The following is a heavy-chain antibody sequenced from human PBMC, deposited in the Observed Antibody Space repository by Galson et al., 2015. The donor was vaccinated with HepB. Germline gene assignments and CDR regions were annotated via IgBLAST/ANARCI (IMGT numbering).Heavy chain of an antibody. D-gene: IGHD6-13*01. CDR1: GFTFSSYA. Sequence: SLRLSCAASGFTFSSYAMHWVRQAPGKGLEWVAVISYVGSNKYYADSVKGRFTLSRDNAKNTLYLQMNSLRAEDTAVYYCASAFIAAAGGYWGQGTRFPSPQ. CDR3: ASAFIAAAGGY. J-gene: IGHJ4*02. V-gene: IGHV3-30-3*01. CDR2: ISYVGSNK.